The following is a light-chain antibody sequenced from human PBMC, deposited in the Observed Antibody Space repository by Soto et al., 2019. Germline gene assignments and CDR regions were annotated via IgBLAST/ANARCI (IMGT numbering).Light chain of an antibody. Sequence: QSVLTQPASVSGSPGQSITISCTGTSSDVGDYNYVSWYQQHPGKAPKLMIYDVSNRPSGVSNRFSGSKSGNTASLTISGLQVEDEADYYCSSYTSKSNYVFGTGTKVTVL. CDR1: SSDVGDYNY. CDR3: SSYTSKSNYV. J-gene: IGLJ1*01. V-gene: IGLV2-14*01. CDR2: DVS.